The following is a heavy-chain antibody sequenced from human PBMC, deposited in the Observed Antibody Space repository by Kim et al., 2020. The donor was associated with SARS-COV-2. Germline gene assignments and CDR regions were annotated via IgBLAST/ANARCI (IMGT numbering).Heavy chain of an antibody. J-gene: IGHJ6*03. CDR1: GGSISSYY. Sequence: SETLSLTCTVSGGSISSYYWSWIRQPPGKGLEWIGYIYYSGSTNYNPSLKSRVTISVDTSKNQFSLKLSSVTAADTAVYYCARLGYRYYYYMDVWGKGTT. D-gene: IGHD2-15*01. CDR3: ARLGYRYYYYMDV. V-gene: IGHV4-59*01. CDR2: IYYSGST.